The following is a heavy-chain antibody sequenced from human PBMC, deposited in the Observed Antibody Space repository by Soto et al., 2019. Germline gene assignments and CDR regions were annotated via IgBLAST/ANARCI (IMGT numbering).Heavy chain of an antibody. J-gene: IGHJ4*02. Sequence: LSLTCTVSGGSISSGGYYWSWIRQHPGKGLEWIGYIYYSGSTYYNPSLKSRVTISVDTSKNQFSLKLSSVTAADTAVYYCARSAPDYYDSSGYITGPFDYWGQGTLVTVSS. CDR2: IYYSGST. CDR3: ARSAPDYYDSSGYITGPFDY. CDR1: GGSISSGGYY. V-gene: IGHV4-31*03. D-gene: IGHD3-22*01.